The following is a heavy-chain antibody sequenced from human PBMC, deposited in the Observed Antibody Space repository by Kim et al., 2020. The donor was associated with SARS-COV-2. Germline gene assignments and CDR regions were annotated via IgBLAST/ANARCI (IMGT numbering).Heavy chain of an antibody. Sequence: YSPTLMSRVTMSVDTSKTQFCLKLSAVTAADTAVYYCARVMYDSSGYPDYWGQGTLVTVSS. J-gene: IGHJ4*02. V-gene: IGHV4-4*07. D-gene: IGHD3-22*01. CDR3: ARVMYDSSGYPDY.